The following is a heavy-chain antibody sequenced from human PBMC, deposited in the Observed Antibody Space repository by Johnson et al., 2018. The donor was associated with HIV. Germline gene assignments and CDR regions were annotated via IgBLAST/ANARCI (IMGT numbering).Heavy chain of an antibody. J-gene: IGHJ3*02. V-gene: IGHV3-30*03. CDR1: GFTVSSNY. Sequence: QVQLVESGGGLVQPGGSLRLSCAASGFTVSSNYISWVRQAPGKGLEWVAVISYDGSNKYYADSVKGRFTISRDNSKNTLYLQMNSLRAEDTAVYYCARGGSDAFDICGQGTMVTVSS. CDR3: ARGGSDAFDI. D-gene: IGHD3-16*01. CDR2: ISYDGSNK.